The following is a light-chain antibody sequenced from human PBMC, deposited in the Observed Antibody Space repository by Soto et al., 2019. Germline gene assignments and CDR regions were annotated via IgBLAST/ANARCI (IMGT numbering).Light chain of an antibody. V-gene: IGKV3-15*01. J-gene: IGKJ1*01. Sequence: EIVLTQSPATLSLSPGERATLSCRASQSVSSNLAWYQQKPGQAPRLLIYGASTRAPGFPARFSGSGSGTEFTLTISSLQSEDFAIYYCQQYNTWPRTFGQGTKVDIK. CDR1: QSVSSN. CDR3: QQYNTWPRT. CDR2: GAS.